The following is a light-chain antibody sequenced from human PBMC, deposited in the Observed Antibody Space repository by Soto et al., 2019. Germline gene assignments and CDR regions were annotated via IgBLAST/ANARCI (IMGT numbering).Light chain of an antibody. CDR3: CSFAGSNSWV. Sequence: QSALTQPASVSGSPGQSITISCTGTSSDVGTYDLVSWYQHHPGAAPKLMIYEATRRPPGISNRFSGSKSDNTASLTISGLQAEDEADYYCCSFAGSNSWVFGGGTKLTVL. CDR2: EAT. J-gene: IGLJ3*02. V-gene: IGLV2-23*01. CDR1: SSDVGTYDL.